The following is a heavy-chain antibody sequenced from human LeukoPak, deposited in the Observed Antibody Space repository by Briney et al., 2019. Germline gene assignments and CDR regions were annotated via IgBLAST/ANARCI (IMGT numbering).Heavy chain of an antibody. CDR1: GGSFSGYY. CDR2: INHSGST. Sequence: SETLSLTCAVYGGSFSGYYWSWIRQPPGKGLEWIGEINHSGSTNYNPSLKSRVTISVDTSKNQFSLKLSSVTAADTAVYYCARTGYSSGWYYHWGQGTLVTVSS. V-gene: IGHV4-34*01. J-gene: IGHJ5*02. D-gene: IGHD6-19*01. CDR3: ARTGYSSGWYYH.